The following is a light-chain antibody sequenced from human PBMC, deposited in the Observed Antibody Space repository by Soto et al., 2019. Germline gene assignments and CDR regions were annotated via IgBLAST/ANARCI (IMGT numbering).Light chain of an antibody. V-gene: IGLV2-14*01. CDR3: SSYTSSSTLV. Sequence: QPASVSGSPGQSITISCTGTSSDVGGYNYVSWYQEHPGKAPKLMIYEVSNRPSGVSNRFSGSKSGNTASLTISGLQAEDEADYYCSSYTSSSTLVFGGGTKLTVL. CDR1: SSDVGGYNY. J-gene: IGLJ2*01. CDR2: EVS.